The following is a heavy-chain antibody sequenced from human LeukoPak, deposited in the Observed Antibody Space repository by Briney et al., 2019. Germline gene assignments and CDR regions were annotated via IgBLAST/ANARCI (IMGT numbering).Heavy chain of an antibody. V-gene: IGHV4-39*01. J-gene: IGHJ6*02. Sequence: SETLSLTCTVFGGSISSNSYYWGWIRQPPGKGLEWIGSIYYSGSTYYNSSLKSRVTISVDTSKNQFSLKLSSVTAADTAVYYCARQGWASFYYYGVDVWGQGTPVTVSS. CDR1: GGSISSNSYY. D-gene: IGHD6-19*01. CDR3: ARQGWASFYYYGVDV. CDR2: IYYSGST.